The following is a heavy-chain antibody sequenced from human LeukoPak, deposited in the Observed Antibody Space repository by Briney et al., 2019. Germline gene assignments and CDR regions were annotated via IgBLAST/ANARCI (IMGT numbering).Heavy chain of an antibody. CDR1: GFTFSSYE. CDR2: ISSSGSTI. CDR3: ARGTGYCGGDCYSGFDY. J-gene: IGHJ4*02. Sequence: PGGSLRLSCAASGFTFSSYEMNWVRQAPGKGLEWVSYISSSGSTIYYADSVKGRFTISRDNAKNSLYLQMISLRAEDTAVYYCARGTGYCGGDCYSGFDYWGQGTLVTVSS. D-gene: IGHD2-21*02. V-gene: IGHV3-48*03.